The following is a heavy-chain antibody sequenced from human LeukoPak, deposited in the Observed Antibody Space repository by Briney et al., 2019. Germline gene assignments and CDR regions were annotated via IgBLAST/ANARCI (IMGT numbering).Heavy chain of an antibody. J-gene: IGHJ4*02. CDR1: GFTFSTYT. CDR2: VSSSGSTI. Sequence: GGSLRLSCAASGFTFSTYTMNWVRQAPGKGLEWVSSVSSSGSTIYYADSVKGRFTISRDNAKDSLYLQMNSLRAEDTAVYYCARVGANCSGGSCHLYYFDYWGQGTLVTVSS. CDR3: ARVGANCSGGSCHLYYFDY. D-gene: IGHD2-15*01. V-gene: IGHV3-48*01.